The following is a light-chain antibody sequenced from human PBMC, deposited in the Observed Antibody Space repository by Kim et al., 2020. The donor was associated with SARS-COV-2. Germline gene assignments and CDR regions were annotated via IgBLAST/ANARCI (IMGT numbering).Light chain of an antibody. J-gene: IGKJ1*01. CDR3: QQYDNSWT. CDR1: QSVSRNY. CDR2: GAS. V-gene: IGKV3-20*01. Sequence: LSQGERATLSCRASQSVSRNYVAWYQQRLGQAPRLLIHGASSRATGIPLRFSGSGSGTDFTLTSTRLEPEDFAVYYCQQYDNSWTFGQGTKVDIK.